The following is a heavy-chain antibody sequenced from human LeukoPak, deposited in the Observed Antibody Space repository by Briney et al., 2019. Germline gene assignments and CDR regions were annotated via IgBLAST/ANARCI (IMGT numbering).Heavy chain of an antibody. D-gene: IGHD1-26*01. CDR3: AREGLLLERAFDI. J-gene: IGHJ3*02. V-gene: IGHV1-3*01. CDR1: GYTFTIYA. CDR2: INAGNGNT. Sequence: APGKVSCKASGYTFTIYAMHWVRQAPGQRLEWMGWINAGNGNTKYSQKFQGRVTITRDTSASTAYMELSSLRSEDTAVYYCAREGLLLERAFDIWGQGTMVTVSS.